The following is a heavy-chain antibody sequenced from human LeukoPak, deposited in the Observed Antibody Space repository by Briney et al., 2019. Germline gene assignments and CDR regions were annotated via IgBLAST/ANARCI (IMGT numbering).Heavy chain of an antibody. CDR3: ARSQKVYSYDGGTGPPAN. Sequence: ASVKVSCKASGGTFSSYAISWVRQAPGQGLEWMGGIIPIFGTANYAQKFQGRVTITADESTSTAYMELSSLRSEDTAVYYCARSQKVYSYDGGTGPPANWGQGTLVTVSS. J-gene: IGHJ4*02. V-gene: IGHV1-69*13. D-gene: IGHD5-18*01. CDR2: IIPIFGTA. CDR1: GGTFSSYA.